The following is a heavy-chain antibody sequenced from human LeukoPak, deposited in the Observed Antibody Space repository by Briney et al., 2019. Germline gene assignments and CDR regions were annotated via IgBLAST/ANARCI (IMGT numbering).Heavy chain of an antibody. V-gene: IGHV1-18*01. J-gene: IGHJ4*02. CDR3: VYDILTGSDY. CDR2: ISAYNGNT. CDR1: GYTLTELS. D-gene: IGHD3-9*01. Sequence: ASVKVSCKVSGYTLTELSMHWVRQAPGQGLEWMGWISAYNGNTNYAQKLQGRVTMTTDTSTSTAYMELRSLRSDDTAVYYCVYDILTGSDYWGQGTLVTVSS.